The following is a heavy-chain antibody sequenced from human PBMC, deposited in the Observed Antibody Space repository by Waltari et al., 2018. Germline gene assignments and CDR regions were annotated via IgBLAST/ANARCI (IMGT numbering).Heavy chain of an antibody. CDR3: ALGWYAFVGAFDI. CDR1: GGSLSSGGYY. J-gene: IGHJ3*02. CDR2: IYYSGST. Sequence: QVQLQESGTGLVKPSQTLSLTCTDSGGSLSSGGYYWSWIRQHPGKGLELIGYIYYSGSTYYNPSLKSRVTISVDTSKNQFSLKLSSVTAADTAVYYCALGWYAFVGAFDIWGQGTMVTVSS. D-gene: IGHD6-19*01. V-gene: IGHV4-31*03.